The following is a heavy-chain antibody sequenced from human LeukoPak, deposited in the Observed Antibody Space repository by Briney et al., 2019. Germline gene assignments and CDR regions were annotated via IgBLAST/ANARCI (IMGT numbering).Heavy chain of an antibody. D-gene: IGHD6-13*01. V-gene: IGHV3-30-3*01. CDR3: ARSQQQLVPVYYYYGMDA. CDR1: GFTFSSYA. Sequence: GGSLRLSCAASGFTFSSYAMHWVRQAPGKGLESVAVISYDGSNKYYADSVKGRFTISRDNSKNTLYLQMNSLRAEDTAVYYCARSQQQLVPVYYYYGMDAWGQGTTVTVSS. J-gene: IGHJ6*02. CDR2: ISYDGSNK.